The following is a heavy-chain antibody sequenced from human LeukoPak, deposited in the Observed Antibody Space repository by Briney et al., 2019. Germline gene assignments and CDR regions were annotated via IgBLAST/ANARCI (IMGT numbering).Heavy chain of an antibody. CDR3: ARGDYYDDCGYSA. D-gene: IGHD3-16*01. J-gene: IGHJ5*02. Sequence: GGSLRLSCDVSGFTVRTSYMSWVRQPPGKGLEWVSILYRAGATYYADAVKGRFTISRHDSKNTLFLHMDGLRPEDTAVYYCARGDYYDDCGYSAWGQGTLVTVSA. CDR2: LYRAGAT. V-gene: IGHV3-53*04. CDR1: GFTVRTSY.